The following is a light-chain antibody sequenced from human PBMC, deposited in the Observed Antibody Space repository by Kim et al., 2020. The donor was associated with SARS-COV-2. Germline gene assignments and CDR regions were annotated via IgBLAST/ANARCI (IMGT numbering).Light chain of an antibody. Sequence: ATVGDRVTIACRASQCVSNYVAWYQQKPGEAPKLLIYAASTVQSGVPSRFSAGGSGTDFTLTISDLQPEDVAVYYYQYYYKAPPTFGQGTKVDIK. V-gene: IGKV1-27*01. CDR3: QYYYKAPPT. CDR2: AAS. CDR1: QCVSNY. J-gene: IGKJ1*01.